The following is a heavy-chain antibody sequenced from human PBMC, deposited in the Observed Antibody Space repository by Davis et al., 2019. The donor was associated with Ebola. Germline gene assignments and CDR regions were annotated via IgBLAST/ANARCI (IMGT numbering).Heavy chain of an antibody. Sequence: ASVKVSCKASGYTFTSYGISWVRQAPGQGLEWMGWISAYNGNTNYAQKLQGRVTMTTDTSTSTVYMELRSLRSDDTAVYYCARDGDYGDYLYYYYGMDVWGQGTTVTVSS. CDR1: GYTFTSYG. CDR2: ISAYNGNT. V-gene: IGHV1-18*01. J-gene: IGHJ6*02. D-gene: IGHD4-17*01. CDR3: ARDGDYGDYLYYYYGMDV.